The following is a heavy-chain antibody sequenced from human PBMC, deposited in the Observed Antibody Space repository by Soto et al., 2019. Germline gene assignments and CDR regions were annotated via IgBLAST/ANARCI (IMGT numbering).Heavy chain of an antibody. V-gene: IGHV2-26*01. D-gene: IGHD1-20*01. Sequence: QVTLKESGPVLVKPTETLTLTCTVSGFSLSNGTMGVSWIRQTPGKALEWLAHILSNDEKSYSTSLKTRLTISKDTSKSQVVLSMTNMNHEDTATYYCARLRVAVLTANWFDPWGQGILVTVAA. CDR3: ARLRVAVLTANWFDP. CDR1: GFSLSNGTMG. CDR2: ILSNDEK. J-gene: IGHJ5*02.